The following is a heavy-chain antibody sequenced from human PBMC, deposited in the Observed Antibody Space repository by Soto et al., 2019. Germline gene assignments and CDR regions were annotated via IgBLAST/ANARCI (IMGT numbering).Heavy chain of an antibody. CDR3: ARRYVGRFGDPYNWFDP. Sequence: QVQLQQWGAGLLKPSETLSLTCAVYGGSFSGYYWSWIRQPPGKGLEWIGEINHSGSTNYNPSLEARLTISVDTSKNQFSLKLSSVTAADTAVYYCARRYVGRFGDPYNWFDPWGQGTLVTVSS. CDR1: GGSFSGYY. D-gene: IGHD3-10*01. V-gene: IGHV4-34*01. CDR2: INHSGST. J-gene: IGHJ5*02.